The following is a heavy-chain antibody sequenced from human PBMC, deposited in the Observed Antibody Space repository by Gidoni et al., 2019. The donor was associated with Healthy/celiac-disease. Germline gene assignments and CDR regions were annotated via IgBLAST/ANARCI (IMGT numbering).Heavy chain of an antibody. CDR1: GITFSNYW. J-gene: IGHJ3*02. D-gene: IGHD3-16*02. CDR2: INQYGSEK. V-gene: IGHV3-7*01. Sequence: EVQLVEAGGGLVQPGGSLRRACAASGITFSNYWMSWVRQAPGKGLEWVANINQYGSEKYYVDSVKGRFTISRDSAKNSLYLQMNSLRAEDTAVYYCARGAYDYIWGSFRRDAFDIWGQGTMVTVSS. CDR3: ARGAYDYIWGSFRRDAFDI.